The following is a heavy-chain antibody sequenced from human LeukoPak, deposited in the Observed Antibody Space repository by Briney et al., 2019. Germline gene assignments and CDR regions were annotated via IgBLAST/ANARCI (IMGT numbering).Heavy chain of an antibody. V-gene: IGHV3-7*01. CDR3: ARAREAPANVFPDH. J-gene: IGHJ4*02. D-gene: IGHD2-15*01. Sequence: PGGSLRLSCAASGFTFSRYWMTWVRQSPGKGLEWVANINQDGSEKYYGASVTGRFTISRDNAENSLFLQMNSLRADDTGVYYCARAREAPANVFPDHWGQGVVVTVSS. CDR1: GFTFSRYW. CDR2: INQDGSEK.